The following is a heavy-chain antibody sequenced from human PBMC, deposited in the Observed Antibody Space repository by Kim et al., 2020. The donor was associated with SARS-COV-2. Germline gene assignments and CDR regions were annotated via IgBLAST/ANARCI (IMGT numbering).Heavy chain of an antibody. CDR3: ARQNKWFGDGGYFDY. CDR1: GGSISSSSYY. CDR2: IYYSGST. V-gene: IGHV4-39*01. J-gene: IGHJ4*02. D-gene: IGHD3-10*01. Sequence: SETLSLTCTVSGGSISSSSYYWGWIRQPPGKGLEWIGSIYYSGSTYYNPSLKSRVTISVDTSKNQFSLKLSSVTAADTAVYYCARQNKWFGDGGYFDYWGQGTLVTVS.